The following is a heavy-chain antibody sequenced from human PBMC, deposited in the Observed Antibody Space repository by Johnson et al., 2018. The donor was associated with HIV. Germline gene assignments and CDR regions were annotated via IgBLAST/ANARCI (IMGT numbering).Heavy chain of an antibody. V-gene: IGHV3-30-3*01. D-gene: IGHD6-19*01. CDR3: ARAGAVGFDALDI. J-gene: IGHJ3*02. CDR2: ISYDGSNK. Sequence: QVQLVESGGGLVQPGGSLRLSCAASGITFSDYAMHWVRQAPGKGLEWVAVISYDGSNKYYADSVKGRFTISSDNSKNTLYLQMNSLRAEDTAVYYCARAGAVGFDALDIWGQGTMVTVSS. CDR1: GITFSDYA.